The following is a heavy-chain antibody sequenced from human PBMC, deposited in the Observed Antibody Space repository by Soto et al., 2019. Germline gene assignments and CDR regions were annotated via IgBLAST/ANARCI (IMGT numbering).Heavy chain of an antibody. J-gene: IGHJ4*02. CDR3: ASYCGGDCYHR. V-gene: IGHV4-31*03. CDR2: IYYSGST. Sequence: SETLSLTCTVSGGSISSGVYYWSWIRQHPGKGLEWIGYIYYSGSTYYYPSLKSRVTISVDTSKNQFSLKLSSVTAAGTAVYYCASYCGGDCYHRWGQGTLVTVSS. D-gene: IGHD2-21*02. CDR1: GGSISSGVYY.